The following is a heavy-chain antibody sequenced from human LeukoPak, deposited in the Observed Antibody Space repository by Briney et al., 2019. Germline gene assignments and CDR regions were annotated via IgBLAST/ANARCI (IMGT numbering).Heavy chain of an antibody. Sequence: GSSVKVSCKASGGTFSSYAIRWMRQAPGQGLEWMGGIIPIFGTANYAQKFQGRVTITTDESTSTAYMELSSLRSEDTAVYYCARDRGYDILTGYYPGPFDYWGQGTLVTVSS. CDR2: IIPIFGTA. CDR1: GGTFSSYA. D-gene: IGHD3-9*01. J-gene: IGHJ4*02. CDR3: ARDRGYDILTGYYPGPFDY. V-gene: IGHV1-69*05.